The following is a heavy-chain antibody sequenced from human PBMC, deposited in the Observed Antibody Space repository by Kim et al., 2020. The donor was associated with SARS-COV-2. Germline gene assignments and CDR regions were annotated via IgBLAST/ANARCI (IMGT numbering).Heavy chain of an antibody. CDR3: ARVYYYDSSGYFPDAFFPDAFDI. CDR1: GYTFTSYG. J-gene: IGHJ3*02. Sequence: ASVKVSCKASGYTFTSYGISWVRQAPGQGLEWMGWISAYNGNTNYAQKLQGRVTMTTDTSTSTAYMELRSLRSDDTAVYYCARVYYYDSSGYFPDAFFPDAFDIWGQGTMVTVSS. D-gene: IGHD3-22*01. V-gene: IGHV1-18*01. CDR2: ISAYNGNT.